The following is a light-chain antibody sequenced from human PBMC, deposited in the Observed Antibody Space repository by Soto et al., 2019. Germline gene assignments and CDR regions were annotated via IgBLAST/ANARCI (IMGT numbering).Light chain of an antibody. J-gene: IGKJ1*01. CDR1: QSVSNNY. CDR3: QQYAVSRT. Sequence: EIVLTQSPGTLSLSPGERATLSCRASQSVSNNYLAWYQQKPGQAPRLLIYVASNRAPGIPDRFSGSGSGTDFTLTINRLGPEDFAVYYCQQYAVSRTFGQGTKVDIK. CDR2: VAS. V-gene: IGKV3-20*01.